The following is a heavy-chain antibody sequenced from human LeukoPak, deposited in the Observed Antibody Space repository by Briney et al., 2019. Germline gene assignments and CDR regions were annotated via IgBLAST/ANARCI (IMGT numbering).Heavy chain of an antibody. CDR3: AKGLVVAFSGLFDY. D-gene: IGHD5-12*01. CDR1: GFTFSSHA. CDR2: ISGSGGST. J-gene: IGHJ4*02. Sequence: GGSLRLSCAASGFTFSSHAMSWVRQAPGKGLEWVSAISGSGGSTYYADSVKGRFTISRDNSKNTLYLQMNSLRAEDTAVYYCAKGLVVAFSGLFDYWGQGTLVTVSS. V-gene: IGHV3-23*01.